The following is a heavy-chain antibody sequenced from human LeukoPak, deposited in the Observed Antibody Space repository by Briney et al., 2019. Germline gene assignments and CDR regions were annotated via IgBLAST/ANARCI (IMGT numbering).Heavy chain of an antibody. V-gene: IGHV1-69*13. D-gene: IGHD4-23*01. CDR1: GGTFSSYA. CDR3: ARGTALSRHVTVVTRFDY. CDR2: IIPIFGTA. J-gene: IGHJ4*02. Sequence: SVKVSCKASGGTFSSYAISWVRQAPGQGLEWMGGIIPIFGTANYAQKFQGRVTITADESTSTAYMELSSLRSEDTAVYYCARGTALSRHVTVVTRFDYWGQGTLVTVSS.